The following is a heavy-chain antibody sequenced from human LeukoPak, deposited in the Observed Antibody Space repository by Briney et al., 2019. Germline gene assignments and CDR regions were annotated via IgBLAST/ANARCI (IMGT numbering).Heavy chain of an antibody. CDR1: GYSISSGYY. D-gene: IGHD5-24*01. CDR3: ARLSSDGYNSLTY. CDR2: IYHSGST. Sequence: ASETLPLTCAVSGYSISSGYYWGWIRQPPGKGLEWIGSIYHSGSTYYNPSLKSRVTISLDTSKNQLSLKVSSVTAADTAVHYCARLSSDGYNSLTYWGQGTLVTVSS. J-gene: IGHJ4*02. V-gene: IGHV4-38-2*01.